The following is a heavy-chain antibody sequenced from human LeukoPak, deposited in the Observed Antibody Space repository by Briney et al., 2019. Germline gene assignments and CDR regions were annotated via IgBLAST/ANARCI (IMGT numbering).Heavy chain of an antibody. V-gene: IGHV6-1*01. CDR3: ARDIAYSLGGGDSFYYYMDV. D-gene: IGHD2-21*01. Sequence: SQTLSLTCAISGDSVSSNSAAWNWIRQSPSRGLEWLGRTYYRSKWYNDYAVSVKSRITINPDTSKNQFSLQLNSVTPEDTAVYYCARDIAYSLGGGDSFYYYMDVWGKGTTVTVSS. CDR1: GDSVSSNSAA. J-gene: IGHJ6*03. CDR2: TYYRSKWYN.